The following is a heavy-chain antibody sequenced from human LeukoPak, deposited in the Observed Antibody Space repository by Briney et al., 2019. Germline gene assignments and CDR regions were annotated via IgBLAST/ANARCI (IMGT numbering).Heavy chain of an antibody. V-gene: IGHV4-30-4*01. J-gene: IGHJ3*02. CDR1: GGSFSGYY. CDR2: IYYSGST. CDR3: ARVVVRGLDAFDI. D-gene: IGHD3-10*01. Sequence: SETLSLTCAVYGGSFSGYYWSWIRQPPGKGLEWIGYIYYSGSTYYNPSLKSRVTISVDTSKNQFSLKLSSVTAADTAVYYCARVVVRGLDAFDIWGQGTMVTVSS.